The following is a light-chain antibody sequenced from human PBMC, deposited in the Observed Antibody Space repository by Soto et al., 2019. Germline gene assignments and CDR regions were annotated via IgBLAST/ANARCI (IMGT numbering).Light chain of an antibody. V-gene: IGLV2-8*01. J-gene: IGLJ2*01. CDR3: SSYAGSNNLVI. CDR2: EVN. CDR1: SNDVGGYNY. Sequence: QSALTQPPSASGSPGQSVTISCTGTSNDVGGYNYVSWYQQHPGKAPKLIIYEVNQRPSGVPDRFSGSKSGNTASLLVSGLQDEDESYYYCSSYAGSNNLVIFGGGTKLTVL.